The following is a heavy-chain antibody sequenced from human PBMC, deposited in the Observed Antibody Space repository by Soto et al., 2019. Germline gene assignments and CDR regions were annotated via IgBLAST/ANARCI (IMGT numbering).Heavy chain of an antibody. CDR3: AKGVEMATIRRSYYFDY. CDR1: GFTFSSYA. Sequence: GESLKISCAASGFTFSSYAMSWVRQAPGKGLEWVSAISGSGGSTYYADSVKGRFTISRDNSKNTLYLQMNSLRAEDTAVYYCAKGVEMATIRRSYYFDYWGQGTLVTVSS. V-gene: IGHV3-23*01. J-gene: IGHJ4*02. CDR2: ISGSGGST. D-gene: IGHD5-12*01.